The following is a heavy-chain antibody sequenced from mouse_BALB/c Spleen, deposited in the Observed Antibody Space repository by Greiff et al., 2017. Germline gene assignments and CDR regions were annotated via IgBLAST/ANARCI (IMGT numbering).Heavy chain of an antibody. V-gene: IGHV14-4*02. CDR3: NVFITTAHFGY. D-gene: IGHD1-2*01. J-gene: IGHJ2*01. CDR2: IDPENGDT. CDR1: GFNIKDYY. Sequence: VQLQQSGAELVRSGASVKLSCTASGFNIKDYYMHWVKQRPEQGLEWIGWIDPENGDTEYAPKFQGKATMTADTSSNTAYLQLSSLTSEDTAVDDCNVFITTAHFGYWGQGTTLTVSS.